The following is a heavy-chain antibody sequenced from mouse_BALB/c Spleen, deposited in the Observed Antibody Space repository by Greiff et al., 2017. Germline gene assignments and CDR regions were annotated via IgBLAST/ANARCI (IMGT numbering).Heavy chain of an antibody. Sequence: EVQRVESGGDLVKPGGSLKLSCAASGFTFSSYGMSWVRQTPDKRLEWVATISSGGSYTYYPDSVKGRFTISRDNAKNTLYLQMSSLKSEDTAMYYCARPPYGNYVMDYWGQGTSVTVSS. V-gene: IGHV5-6*01. CDR1: GFTFSSYG. D-gene: IGHD2-10*02. J-gene: IGHJ4*01. CDR3: ARPPYGNYVMDY. CDR2: ISSGGSYT.